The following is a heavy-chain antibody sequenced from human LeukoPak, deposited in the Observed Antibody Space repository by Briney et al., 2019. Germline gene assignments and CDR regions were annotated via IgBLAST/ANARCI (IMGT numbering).Heavy chain of an antibody. Sequence: GGSLRLSCAASGFTLTSSAMSWVRQAPGKGLEWVSGISGDGINIYYVDSVKGRFTISRDKSKNTLHLQMNSLRTEDSAVYYCAKSWETGSTGSNPNWFDPWGQGTLVTVSS. J-gene: IGHJ5*02. V-gene: IGHV3-23*01. CDR1: GFTLTSSA. D-gene: IGHD1-1*01. CDR2: ISGDGINI. CDR3: AKSWETGSTGSNPNWFDP.